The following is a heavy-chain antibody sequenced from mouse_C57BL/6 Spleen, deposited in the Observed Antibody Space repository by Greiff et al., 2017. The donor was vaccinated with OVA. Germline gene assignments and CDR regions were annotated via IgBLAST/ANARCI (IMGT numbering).Heavy chain of an antibody. CDR3: ARAQLGYFDY. J-gene: IGHJ2*01. CDR1: GFTFSDYG. D-gene: IGHD4-1*02. Sequence: EVKVVESGGGLVKPGGSLKLSCAAPGFTFSDYGMHWVRQAPEKGLEWVAYISSGSSTIYYADTVKGRFTISRDNAKNTLFLQMTSLRSEDTAMYYCARAQLGYFDYWGQGTTLTVSS. CDR2: ISSGSSTI. V-gene: IGHV5-17*01.